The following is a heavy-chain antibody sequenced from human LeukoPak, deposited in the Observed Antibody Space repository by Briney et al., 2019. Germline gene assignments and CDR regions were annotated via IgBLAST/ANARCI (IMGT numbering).Heavy chain of an antibody. Sequence: SETLSLTCAVYGGSFSGYYWSWIRQPPGKGLEWIGDINHSGSTNYNPSLKSRVTISVDTSKNQFSLKLSSVTAADTAVYYCARKMTIAVAGTVAFDIWGQGTMVTVSS. J-gene: IGHJ3*02. V-gene: IGHV4-34*01. CDR3: ARKMTIAVAGTVAFDI. CDR2: INHSGST. CDR1: GGSFSGYY. D-gene: IGHD6-19*01.